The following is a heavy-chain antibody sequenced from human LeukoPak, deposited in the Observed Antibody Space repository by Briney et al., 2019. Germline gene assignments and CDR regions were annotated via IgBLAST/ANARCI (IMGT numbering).Heavy chain of an antibody. J-gene: IGHJ3*02. D-gene: IGHD1-26*01. CDR2: IYRSGGT. CDR1: GFTVSSNY. CDR3: AKGFSGSNYAEWAFDI. V-gene: IGHV3-66*01. Sequence: GGSLRLSCAASGFTVSSNYMSWVRQAPGKGLEWVSIIYRSGGTYYAGSVKGRFTASGDKSKNTLYLQMNSLRAEDTAVYYCAKGFSGSNYAEWAFDIWGQGTMVTVSS.